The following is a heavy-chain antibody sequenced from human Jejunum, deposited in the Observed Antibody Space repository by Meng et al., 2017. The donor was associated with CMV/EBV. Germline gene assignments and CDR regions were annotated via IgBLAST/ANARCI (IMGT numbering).Heavy chain of an antibody. CDR2: MSYDGSNI. V-gene: IGHV3-30-3*01. CDR3: ARDGDACTNGKCYLDY. CDR1: TFSSCA. J-gene: IGHJ4*02. D-gene: IGHD2-8*01. Sequence: TFSSCAMSWVRQAPGKGLEWVTLMSYDGSNIRYADSVMGRFTISRDNSKNTLYLQMNSLRPEDTAVYYCARDGDACTNGKCYLDYWGQGTLVTVSS.